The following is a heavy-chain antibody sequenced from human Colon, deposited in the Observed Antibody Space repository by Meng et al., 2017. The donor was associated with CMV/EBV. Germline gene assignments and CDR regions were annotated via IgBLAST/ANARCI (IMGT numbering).Heavy chain of an antibody. CDR2: INPDGSST. CDR3: ARNYCSSVDCNLGDGLNM. V-gene: IGHV3-74*01. D-gene: IGHD2-2*01. CDR1: GFTFSTHW. J-gene: IGHJ3*02. Sequence: GESLKISCAASGFTFSTHWMHWVRQAPGKGLVWVPRINPDGSSTSYADSVKGRFTISRDNAKNTLYLQMNSLRADDTADYYCARNYCSSVDCNLGDGLNMWGQGTRVTVSS.